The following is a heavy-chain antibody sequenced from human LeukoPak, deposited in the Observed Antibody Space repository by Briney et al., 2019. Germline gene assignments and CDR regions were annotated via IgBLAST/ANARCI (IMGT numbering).Heavy chain of an antibody. D-gene: IGHD6-19*01. CDR3: ARDWGMAGTGNWFDP. CDR1: GGSISSYY. V-gene: IGHV4-4*07. Sequence: PSETLSLTCTVSGGSISSYYWSWIQQPAGKGLEWIGRIYTSGSTNYNPSLESRVTMSVDTSKNQFSLKLSSVTAADTAVYYCARDWGMAGTGNWFDPWGQGTLVTVSS. J-gene: IGHJ5*02. CDR2: IYTSGST.